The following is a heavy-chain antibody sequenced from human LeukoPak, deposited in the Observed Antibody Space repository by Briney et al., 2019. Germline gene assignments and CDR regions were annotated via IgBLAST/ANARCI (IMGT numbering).Heavy chain of an antibody. D-gene: IGHD3-10*01. CDR3: ARVYGTVWFGIDC. CDR1: GGSISSGDYY. CDR2: IYYNGST. J-gene: IGHJ4*02. V-gene: IGHV4-30-4*01. Sequence: SETLSLTCTVSGGSISSGDYYWSWLRQPPGKGLEWIGYIYYNGSTYYNPSLKSRVTISVDTSKNQFSLKLSSVTAADTAVYYCARVYGTVWFGIDCWGQGTLVTVSS.